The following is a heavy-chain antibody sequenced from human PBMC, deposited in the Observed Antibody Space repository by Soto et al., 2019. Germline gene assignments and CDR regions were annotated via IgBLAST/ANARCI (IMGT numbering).Heavy chain of an antibody. CDR1: GGTFSSQS. J-gene: IGHJ4*02. D-gene: IGHD2-21*01. CDR3: AAYDVGTILQDY. Sequence: SETLSLTCAIYGGTFSSQSRSWVRQPPGKGLEWIGEIDHGGSTNYNPSLKSRVTISGDTSKNQFSLELRSLTAADTGVYYCAAYDVGTILQDYWGQGTRVTVSS. V-gene: IGHV4-34*08. CDR2: IDHGGST.